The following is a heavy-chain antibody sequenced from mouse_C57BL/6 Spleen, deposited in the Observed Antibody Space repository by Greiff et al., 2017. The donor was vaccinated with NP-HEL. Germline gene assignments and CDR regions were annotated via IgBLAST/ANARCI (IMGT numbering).Heavy chain of an antibody. CDR3: ATTGNYAMDY. CDR2: INPNNGGT. J-gene: IGHJ4*01. D-gene: IGHD4-1*01. CDR1: GYTFTDYN. V-gene: IGHV1-22*01. Sequence: VQLQQPGPELVKPGSSVKMSCKASGYTFTDYNMHWVKQSHGKSLEWIGYINPNNGGTSYNQKFKGKATLTVNKSSSTAYLELRSLTSEDAAVYYCATTGNYAMDYWGQGTSVTVSS.